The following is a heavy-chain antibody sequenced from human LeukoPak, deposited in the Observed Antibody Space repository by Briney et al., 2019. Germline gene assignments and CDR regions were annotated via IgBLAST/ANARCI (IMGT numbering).Heavy chain of an antibody. CDR2: FYPEDGET. CDR1: GYTLTEVS. CDR3: ATASEYYYDSSAPSDAFDI. Sequence: ASVKVSCKVSGYTLTEVSMHWVRQAPGKGGEWMGGFYPEDGETIYAQKFPGRVTMTDDTSTHTAYMELSSMRSQDTAVYYCATASEYYYDSSAPSDAFDIWGQGTMVTVSS. V-gene: IGHV1-24*01. D-gene: IGHD3-22*01. J-gene: IGHJ3*02.